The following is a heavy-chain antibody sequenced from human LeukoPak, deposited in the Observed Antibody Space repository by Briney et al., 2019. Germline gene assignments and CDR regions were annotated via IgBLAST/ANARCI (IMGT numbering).Heavy chain of an antibody. CDR3: ARDMVAVGYFDY. CDR1: GFTFSNYW. V-gene: IGHV3-48*01. J-gene: IGHJ4*02. CDR2: ISGSGSGGST. Sequence: GGSLRLSCTASGFTFSNYWMSWVRQAPGKGPEWVSSISGSGSGGSTDYADSVKGRFTISRDNAKNSLYLQMNSLRAEDTAVYYCARDMVAVGYFDYWGQGTLVTVSS. D-gene: IGHD4/OR15-4a*01.